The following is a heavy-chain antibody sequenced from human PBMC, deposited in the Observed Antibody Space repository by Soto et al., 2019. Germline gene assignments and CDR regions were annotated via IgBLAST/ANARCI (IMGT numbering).Heavy chain of an antibody. CDR3: WSFWTDS. D-gene: IGHD1-1*01. J-gene: IGHJ4*02. CDR1: GFGFSNYW. CDR2: INENGSET. V-gene: IGHV3-7*03. Sequence: GGSLRLSCAASGFGFSNYWMNWVLQAPGKGLEWVANINENGSETNYVESVKGRFTVSRANAKKSLYRKMTSLRDEDTAGYYCWSFWTDSWGQGSLVTVS.